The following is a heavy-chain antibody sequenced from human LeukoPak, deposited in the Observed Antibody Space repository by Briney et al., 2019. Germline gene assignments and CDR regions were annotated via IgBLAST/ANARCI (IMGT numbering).Heavy chain of an antibody. CDR3: ARADYDFWSGPSWFDP. D-gene: IGHD3-3*01. V-gene: IGHV3-21*01. J-gene: IGHJ5*02. CDR1: GFTFSSYA. Sequence: GGSLRLSCAASGFTFSSYAMHWVRQAPGKGLEWVSSISSSSSYIYYADSVKGRFTISRDNAKNSLYLQMNSLRAEDTAVYYCARADYDFWSGPSWFDPWGQGTLVTVSS. CDR2: ISSSSSYI.